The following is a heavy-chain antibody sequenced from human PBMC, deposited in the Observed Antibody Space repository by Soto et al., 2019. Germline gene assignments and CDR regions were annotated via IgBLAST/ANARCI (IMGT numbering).Heavy chain of an antibody. D-gene: IGHD6-19*01. V-gene: IGHV3-23*01. Sequence: GGSLRLSCAASGFTFSSYAMSWVRQAPGKGLEWVSAISGSGGSTYYADSVKGRFTISRDNSKNTLHLQMNSLRAEDTAVYYCAKFTSSGWYPPFDYWGQGTLVTVSS. J-gene: IGHJ4*02. CDR1: GFTFSSYA. CDR2: ISGSGGST. CDR3: AKFTSSGWYPPFDY.